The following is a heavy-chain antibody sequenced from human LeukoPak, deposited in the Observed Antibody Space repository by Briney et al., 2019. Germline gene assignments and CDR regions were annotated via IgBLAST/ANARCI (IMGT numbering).Heavy chain of an antibody. CDR1: GGSIISSNW. D-gene: IGHD3-10*01. J-gene: IGHJ4*02. V-gene: IGHV4-4*02. Sequence: SETLSLTCAVSGGSIISSNWWSWARQPPGKGREGIGEIYHSGSTNYNPSLKSRVTISVEKSKNQFSLKLSSVTAADTAVYYCARGSLYYYGSGSPTPIDYWGQGTLVTVSS. CDR3: ARGSLYYYGSGSPTPIDY. CDR2: IYHSGST.